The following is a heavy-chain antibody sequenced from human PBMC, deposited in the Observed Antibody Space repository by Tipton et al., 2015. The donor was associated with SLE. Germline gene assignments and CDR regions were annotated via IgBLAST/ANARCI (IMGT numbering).Heavy chain of an antibody. CDR3: GREVRDGYNDYFDY. V-gene: IGHV5-51*01. J-gene: IGHJ4*02. CDR1: GYSFTSFY. Sequence: QLVQSGAEVKEPGESLKISCKASGYSFTSFYIGWGRQMPGKGLAWMGIIYGGDSDTSYSPSFQGQGTISVGRSTTPACLQWSSLKASDTAIYYCGREVRDGYNDYFDYWGQGTPVTVSS. CDR2: IYGGDSDT. D-gene: IGHD5-24*01.